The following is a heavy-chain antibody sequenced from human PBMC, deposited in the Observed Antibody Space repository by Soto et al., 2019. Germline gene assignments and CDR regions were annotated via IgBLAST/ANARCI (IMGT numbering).Heavy chain of an antibody. V-gene: IGHV3-48*03. D-gene: IGHD3-10*01. CDR1: GFTFSSYE. CDR3: AGVSDYGSFVVDY. CDR2: ISSSGSTI. J-gene: IGHJ4*02. Sequence: EVQLVESGGGLVQPGGSLRLSCTASGFTFSSYEMNWVRPAPGKGLEWILYISSSGSTIYYEDAVKGRFTISRDNAKNSLYLQINSLRAEYTAVDYCAGVSDYGSFVVDYWGQGTLVTVSS.